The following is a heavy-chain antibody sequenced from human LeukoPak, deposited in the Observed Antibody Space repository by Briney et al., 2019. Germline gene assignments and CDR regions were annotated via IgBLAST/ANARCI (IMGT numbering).Heavy chain of an antibody. CDR1: GDSVSSNSAA. CDR2: TYYRSKWYN. CDR3: ARAFEPIAAAAKAGYYYYGMDV. D-gene: IGHD6-13*01. Sequence: SQTLSLTCAISGDSVSSNSAAWNWIRQSPSRGLEWLGRTYYRSKWYNDYAVSVKSRITINPDTSKNQFSLQLNSVTPEDTAVYYCARAFEPIAAAAKAGYYYYGMDVWGQGTTVTVSS. J-gene: IGHJ6*02. V-gene: IGHV6-1*01.